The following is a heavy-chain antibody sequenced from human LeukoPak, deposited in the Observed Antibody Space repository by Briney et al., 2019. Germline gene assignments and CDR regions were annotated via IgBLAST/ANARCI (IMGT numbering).Heavy chain of an antibody. CDR3: SRGQYYYDSSGRLDAFDI. V-gene: IGHV1-46*01. CDR1: GYTFTTYY. J-gene: IGHJ3*02. D-gene: IGHD3-22*01. CDR2: FNPSGGST. Sequence: ASVKVSCKASGYTFTTYYIHWVRQAPGQGLEWMGIFNPSGGSTSYAPKFQGRVTMTRDMSTSTVYMELSSLRSEDTAVYYCSRGQYYYDSSGRLDAFDIWGQGTMVTVSS.